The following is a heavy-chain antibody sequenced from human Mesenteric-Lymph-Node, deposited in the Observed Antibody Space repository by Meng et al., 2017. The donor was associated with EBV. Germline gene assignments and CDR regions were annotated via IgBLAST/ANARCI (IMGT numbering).Heavy chain of an antibody. V-gene: IGHV3-21*01. D-gene: IGHD6-13*01. CDR1: GFTFSSYS. Sequence: EVXLVESGGXLGKPGGXLRLSCXASGFTFSSYSINWVCQAPGKGLEWVSSISSSSSYIYYADSVKSRFTISRDNAKNSLYLQMNSLRAEDTAVYYCARSPTGYSSTWSPYWYFDLWGRGTLVTVSS. J-gene: IGHJ2*01. CDR3: ARSPTGYSSTWSPYWYFDL. CDR2: ISSSSSYI.